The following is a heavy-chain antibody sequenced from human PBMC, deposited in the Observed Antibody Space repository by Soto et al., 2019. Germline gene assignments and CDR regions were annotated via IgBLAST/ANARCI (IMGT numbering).Heavy chain of an antibody. J-gene: IGHJ5*02. CDR3: ATGDWSRTNNFDT. D-gene: IGHD2-2*01. CDR1: GFLFSHYY. Sequence: NLLESGGGLVKPGGSLRLSCEASGFLFSHYYMSWIRQGPGKRLELVAYISSNSTAFYYADSVKGRFTISKDDAKKSVYLQMTSVTSDDTAIYYCATGDWSRTNNFDTWGQGTLVIVSA. V-gene: IGHV3-11*01. CDR2: ISSNSTAF.